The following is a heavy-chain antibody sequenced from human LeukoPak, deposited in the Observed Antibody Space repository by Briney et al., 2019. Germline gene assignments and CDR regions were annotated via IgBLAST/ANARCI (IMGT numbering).Heavy chain of an antibody. CDR1: EFTLITYS. D-gene: IGHD2-2*01. V-gene: IGHV3-7*03. CDR3: ARDGPHCSSTSCYRVF. Sequence: PGGSLRLSCAASEFTLITYSMSWVRQAPGKGLEWVANIKQDGSEKCYVDSVKGRFTISRDNAKNSLYLQMNSLRAEDTALYYCARDGPHCSSTSCYRVFGGQGTLVTVSS. CDR2: IKQDGSEK. J-gene: IGHJ4*02.